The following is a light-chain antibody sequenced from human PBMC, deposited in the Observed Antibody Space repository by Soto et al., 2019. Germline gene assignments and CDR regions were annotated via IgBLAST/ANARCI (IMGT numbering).Light chain of an antibody. Sequence: EIVLTQSPGILSLSQGERATLSCRASQSVDSSYLAWYQQKPGQAPRLLIYDASARATGIPDRFSGSGSGTDFTLTISRLEPEDFAVYYCQQYGSSPITFGQGTRLEIK. J-gene: IGKJ5*01. CDR3: QQYGSSPIT. CDR2: DAS. CDR1: QSVDSSY. V-gene: IGKV3-20*01.